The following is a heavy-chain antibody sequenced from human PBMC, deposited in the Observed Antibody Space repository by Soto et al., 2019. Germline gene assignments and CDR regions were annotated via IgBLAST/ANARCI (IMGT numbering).Heavy chain of an antibody. J-gene: IGHJ5*02. Sequence: GGSLRLSCAASGFTFSSYAMSWVRQAPGKGLVVVSRINSDGSSTSYADSVKGRFTISRDNAKNTLYLQMNSLRAEDTAVYFCAIVRRQDDYGDWYSPWAQGSLVTVSA. D-gene: IGHD4-17*01. CDR2: INSDGSST. CDR3: AIVRRQDDYGDWYSP. CDR1: GFTFSSYA. V-gene: IGHV3-74*01.